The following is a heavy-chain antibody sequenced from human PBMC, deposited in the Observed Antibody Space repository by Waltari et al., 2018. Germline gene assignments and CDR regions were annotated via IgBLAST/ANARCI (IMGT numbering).Heavy chain of an antibody. D-gene: IGHD1-26*01. CDR1: GFTFDDYA. V-gene: IGHV1-24*01. Sequence: VQLVESGGVVVQPGGSLRLSCAASGFTFDDYAMHWVRQAPGKGLEWMGGFDPEDGETIYAQKFQGRVTMTEDTSTDTAYMELSSLRSEDTAVYYCATTLATPEGAPMTLDAFDIWGQGTMVTVSS. J-gene: IGHJ3*02. CDR2: FDPEDGET. CDR3: ATTLATPEGAPMTLDAFDI.